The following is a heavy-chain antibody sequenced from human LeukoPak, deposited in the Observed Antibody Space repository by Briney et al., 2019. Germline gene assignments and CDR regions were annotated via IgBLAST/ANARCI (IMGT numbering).Heavy chain of an antibody. V-gene: IGHV3-30*18. CDR2: ISYDGSNK. J-gene: IGHJ4*02. Sequence: GGSLRLSCAASGFTFSSCGMHWVRQAPGKGLEWVAVISYDGSNKYYADSVKGRFTISRDNSKNTLYLQMNSLRAEDTAVYYCAKEYYDSSGYYYNSYGPGDYWGQGTLVTVSS. CDR3: AKEYYDSSGYYYNSYGPGDY. D-gene: IGHD3-22*01. CDR1: GFTFSSCG.